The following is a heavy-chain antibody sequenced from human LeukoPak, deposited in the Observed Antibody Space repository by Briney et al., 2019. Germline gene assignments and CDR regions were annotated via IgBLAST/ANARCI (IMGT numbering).Heavy chain of an antibody. CDR3: ARDLGISGWYAPPLGYFDY. CDR2: INPNSGGT. Sequence: GASVKVSCKASGYTFTAYYMHWVRQAPGQGLEWMGWINPNSGGTNCAQKFQGRVTMTRDTSISTTYMELSRLRSDDTAVYYCARDLGISGWYAPPLGYFDYWGQGTLVTVSS. V-gene: IGHV1-2*02. J-gene: IGHJ4*02. CDR1: GYTFTAYY. D-gene: IGHD6-19*01.